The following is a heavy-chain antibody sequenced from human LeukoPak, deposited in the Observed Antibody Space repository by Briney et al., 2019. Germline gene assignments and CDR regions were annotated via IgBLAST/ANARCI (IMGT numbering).Heavy chain of an antibody. CDR1: GYTFTSYG. J-gene: IGHJ3*02. Sequence: GASVKVSCKASGYTFTSYGISWVRQAPGQGLEWMGWISAYNGNTNYAQKLQGRVTMTTDTSTSTAYMELRSLRSDDTAVYYCARAQNYYDSMGIAFDIWGQGTMVTVSS. CDR2: ISAYNGNT. D-gene: IGHD3-22*01. V-gene: IGHV1-18*01. CDR3: ARAQNYYDSMGIAFDI.